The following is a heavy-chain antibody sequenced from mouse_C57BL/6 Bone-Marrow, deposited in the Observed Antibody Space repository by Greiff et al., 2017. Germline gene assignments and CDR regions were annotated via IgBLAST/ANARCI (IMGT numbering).Heavy chain of an antibody. CDR2: IDPANGTT. J-gene: IGHJ2*01. Sequence: VQLQQSVAELVRPGASVKLSCTASGFNIKNTYMNWVKQRPEQGLEWIGRIDPANGTTKYAPKFQGKATITADTSSNTVYLQLSRLTSEDTAMYYCARERGYFACAYFDYWGQGTTLTVSS. CDR1: GFNIKNTY. CDR3: ARERGYFACAYFDY. D-gene: IGHD2-3*01. V-gene: IGHV14-3*01.